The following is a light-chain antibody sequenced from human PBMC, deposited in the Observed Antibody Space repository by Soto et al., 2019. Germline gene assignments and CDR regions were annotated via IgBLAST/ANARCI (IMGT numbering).Light chain of an antibody. CDR2: GAS. V-gene: IGKV3-15*01. CDR3: QQYNNWPRT. Sequence: EIVMPQSPATLSVSQGERATLSCGASQTVSSNLAWFQQKPGQAPRLLIYGASTRATGIPARFSGSGSGTEFTLTISSLQSEDLAVYYCQQYNNWPRTFGQGTKV. CDR1: QTVSSN. J-gene: IGKJ1*01.